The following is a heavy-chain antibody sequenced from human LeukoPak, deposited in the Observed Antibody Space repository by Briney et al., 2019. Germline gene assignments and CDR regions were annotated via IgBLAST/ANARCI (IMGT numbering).Heavy chain of an antibody. Sequence: SETLSLTCTVSGGSLTTFFWSWIRQPAGKGLEWIGRIYASGTTNYNPSLKSQVTISIDTSKNQLSLKLTSVTAADTAVYYCARHTAEKYNWFDRWGQGTLVTVSS. CDR1: GGSLTTFF. CDR2: IYASGTT. V-gene: IGHV4-4*07. J-gene: IGHJ5*02. D-gene: IGHD5-24*01. CDR3: ARHTAEKYNWFDR.